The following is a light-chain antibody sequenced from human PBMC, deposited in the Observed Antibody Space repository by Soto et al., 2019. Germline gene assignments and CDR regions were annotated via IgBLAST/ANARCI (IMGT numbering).Light chain of an antibody. CDR2: GAS. V-gene: IGKV3-20*01. CDR1: QSVRSNY. J-gene: IGKJ2*01. CDR3: QPYGGSPYT. Sequence: EIVLTQSPGTLSLSPGERATLSCRASQSVRSNYLAWYQQKPGQAPRLLIYGASSRATGIPDRFSGTGSGTHFTLTISRLEPEDFAVYSCQPYGGSPYTFGQGTKLEIK.